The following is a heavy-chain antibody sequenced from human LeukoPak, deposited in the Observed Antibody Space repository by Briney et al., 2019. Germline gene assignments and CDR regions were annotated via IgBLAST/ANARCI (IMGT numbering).Heavy chain of an antibody. D-gene: IGHD1-26*01. Sequence: KPLETLSLTCTVSGGSISSYYWSWIRQPPGKGLEWIGYIYYSGSTNYNPSLKSRVTISVDTSKNQFSLKLSSVTAADTAVYYCARDRRVGANPSYYYGMDVWGQGTTVTVSS. CDR3: ARDRRVGANPSYYYGMDV. J-gene: IGHJ6*02. CDR1: GGSISSYY. CDR2: IYYSGST. V-gene: IGHV4-59*01.